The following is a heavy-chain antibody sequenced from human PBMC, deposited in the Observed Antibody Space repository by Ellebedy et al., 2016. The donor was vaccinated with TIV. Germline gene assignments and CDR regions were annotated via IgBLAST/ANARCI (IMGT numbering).Heavy chain of an antibody. CDR1: GFTLSDYS. V-gene: IGHV3-48*01. Sequence: PGGSLRLSCAASGFTLSDYSMSWVRQAPGKGLEWVSYISSTSSTIYYADSVKGRFTISRDNSKNTLSRQMNSLRAEDMAIYYCAKPPEQWLIHTGLDSWGQGTLVTVAS. J-gene: IGHJ4*02. CDR2: ISSTSSTI. D-gene: IGHD6-19*01. CDR3: AKPPEQWLIHTGLDS.